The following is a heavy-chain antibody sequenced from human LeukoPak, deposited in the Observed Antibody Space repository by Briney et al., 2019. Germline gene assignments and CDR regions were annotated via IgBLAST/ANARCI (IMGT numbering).Heavy chain of an antibody. Sequence: GGSLRLSCAASGFTFSSYWMSWVRQAPGKGLVWVSHIDRDGSGTTYADSVKGRFTISRDNVKNTLYLQMNSLRAEDTAVYYCAKGRYDSSGFNWAAWGQGTLVTVSS. CDR3: AKGRYDSSGFNWAA. CDR1: GFTFSSYW. CDR2: IDRDGSGT. V-gene: IGHV3-74*03. D-gene: IGHD3-22*01. J-gene: IGHJ4*02.